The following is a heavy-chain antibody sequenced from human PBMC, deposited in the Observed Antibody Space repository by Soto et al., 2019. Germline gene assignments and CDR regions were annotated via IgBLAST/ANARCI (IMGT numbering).Heavy chain of an antibody. D-gene: IGHD2-21*02. CDR3: ARGGSLAVVPPTFDY. CDR1: GYTLNTYY. V-gene: IGHV1-46*02. Sequence: GTSAKISCKPSGYTLNTYYRDWLRHTPGQGLESMGIIRKRGGGSTYTQKFLGRVIMTREKSPRTVFMELRSLRSADQVVSSCARGGSLAVVPPTFDYWGKGTQVPV. J-gene: IGHJ4*02. CDR2: IRKRGGGS.